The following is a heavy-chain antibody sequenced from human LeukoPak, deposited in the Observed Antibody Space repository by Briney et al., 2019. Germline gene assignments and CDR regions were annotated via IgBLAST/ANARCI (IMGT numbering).Heavy chain of an antibody. Sequence: ASVTVSYKASVYTFTNYDISWVGPAPGQGLEWMGWISAYNGKTKYAQKLQGRVTMTTDTSTSTAYMELRSLRSDHAAVYYCATDSIGYFGDYWGQGTLVTVSS. CDR1: VYTFTNYD. J-gene: IGHJ4*02. D-gene: IGHD3-22*01. CDR3: ATDSIGYFGDY. V-gene: IGHV1-18*01. CDR2: ISAYNGKT.